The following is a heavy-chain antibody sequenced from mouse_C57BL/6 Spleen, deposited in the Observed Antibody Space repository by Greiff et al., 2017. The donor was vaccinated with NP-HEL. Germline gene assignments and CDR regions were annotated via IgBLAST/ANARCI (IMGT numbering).Heavy chain of an antibody. CDR1: GYAFSSSW. J-gene: IGHJ1*03. CDR3: AREGAHYGFNWYYEV. CDR2: LYPGDGDT. V-gene: IGHV1-82*01. Sequence: QVQLKESGPELVKPGASVKISCKASGYAFSSSWMNWVKQRPGKGLEWIGRLYPGDGDTNYTGKFKGKATLPADTYSSTAYMQLSSLTSEYSAVYFCAREGAHYGFNWYYEVWGTGTTVTVST. D-gene: IGHD2-2*01.